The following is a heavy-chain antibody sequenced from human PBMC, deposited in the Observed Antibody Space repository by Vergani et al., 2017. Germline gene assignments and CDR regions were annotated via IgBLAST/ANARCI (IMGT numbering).Heavy chain of an antibody. CDR1: GFSFPGYA. D-gene: IGHD3-16*01. J-gene: IGHJ6*02. Sequence: EVQLLESGGGLVQPGGSLRLSCEASGFSFPGYAMSWVRQAPGKGLEWVSSVSGSSTIYYADSVKGRFTISRDNAKNSLYLQMNSLRAEDTAVYYCARDRGSYFYGMDVWGQGTTVTVSS. CDR3: ARDRGSYFYGMDV. V-gene: IGHV3-69-1*01. CDR2: VSGSSTI.